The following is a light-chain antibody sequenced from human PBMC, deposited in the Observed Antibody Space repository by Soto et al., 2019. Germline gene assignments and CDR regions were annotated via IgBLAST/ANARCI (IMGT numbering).Light chain of an antibody. CDR1: QSVSGSY. J-gene: IGKJ2*01. CDR2: GAS. V-gene: IGKV3-20*01. Sequence: EIVLTQSPGTLSLSPGERATLSCRASQSVSGSYLAWYQQKPGQAPRLLIYGASSMATGIPDRFSGSGSGTDFTITISRLEPEDFAVYYCQQYGSSLYTFGQGNKLEIK. CDR3: QQYGSSLYT.